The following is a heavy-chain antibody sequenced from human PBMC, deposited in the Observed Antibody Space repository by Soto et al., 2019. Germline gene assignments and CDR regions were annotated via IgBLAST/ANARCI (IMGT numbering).Heavy chain of an antibody. CDR3: AKASYDYIWGSDLNWFDP. J-gene: IGHJ5*02. V-gene: IGHV3-9*01. CDR2: ISWNSGSI. CDR1: GFTFDDYA. D-gene: IGHD3-16*01. Sequence: PGGSLRLSCAASGFTFDDYAMHWVRQAPGKGLEWVSGISWNSGSIGYADSVKGRFTISRDNAKNSLYLQMNSLRAEDTALYYCAKASYDYIWGSDLNWFDPWGQGTLVTVSS.